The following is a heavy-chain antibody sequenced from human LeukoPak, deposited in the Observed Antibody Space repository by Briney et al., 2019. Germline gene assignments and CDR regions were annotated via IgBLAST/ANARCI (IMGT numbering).Heavy chain of an antibody. V-gene: IGHV4-4*07. CDR2: VYTSGST. J-gene: IGHJ4*02. Sequence: ETLSLTCTVSGGSISSYYWSWIRQPAGKGLEWIGRVYTSGSTNYNPSLKSRVSMSVDTSKNQFSLNLTSVTAADTAVYYCARGNSSSWPLDYWGQGTLVTVSS. CDR3: ARGNSSSWPLDY. CDR1: GGSISSYY. D-gene: IGHD6-13*01.